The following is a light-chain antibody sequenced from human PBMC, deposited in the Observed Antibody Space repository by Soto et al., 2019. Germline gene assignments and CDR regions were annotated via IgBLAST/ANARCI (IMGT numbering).Light chain of an antibody. Sequence: EIVLTQSPGTLSLSPGERASLSCRASQIVGNTYLAWFQQRPGQAPRLLIHATSSRATGIPDRFSGSGSGTDFTLTISRLEHEDSAMYYCQQYGSSLPFTFGQGTKVEI. CDR1: QIVGNTY. CDR2: ATS. CDR3: QQYGSSLPFT. J-gene: IGKJ2*01. V-gene: IGKV3-20*01.